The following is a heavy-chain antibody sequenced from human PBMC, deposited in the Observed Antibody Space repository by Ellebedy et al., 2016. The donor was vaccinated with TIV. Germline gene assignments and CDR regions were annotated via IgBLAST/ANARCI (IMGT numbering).Heavy chain of an antibody. V-gene: IGHV4-39*01. CDR1: GGSISSSSYY. CDR2: IYYSGST. CDR3: ARRGSGSYYNTYFDY. D-gene: IGHD3-10*01. Sequence: SETLSLTXTVSGGSISSSSYYWGWIRQPPGKGLEWIGSIYYSGSTYYNPSLKSRVTISVDTSKNQFSLKLSSVTAADTAVYYCARRGSGSYYNTYFDYWGQGTLVTVSS. J-gene: IGHJ4*02.